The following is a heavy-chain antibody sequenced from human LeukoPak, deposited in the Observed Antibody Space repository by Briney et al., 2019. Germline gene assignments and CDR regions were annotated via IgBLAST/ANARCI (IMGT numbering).Heavy chain of an antibody. Sequence: GGSLRLSCEASGFTFDAYAMHWVRQAPGKGLEWVSLINKDGSATYYADSVKGRFTISRDNSKNSLYLQMNSLRSEDTALYYCATWAFYHSLDVWGQGTTVTVSS. J-gene: IGHJ6*02. CDR1: GFTFDAYA. CDR3: ATWAFYHSLDV. D-gene: IGHD1-26*01. CDR2: INKDGSAT. V-gene: IGHV3-43*02.